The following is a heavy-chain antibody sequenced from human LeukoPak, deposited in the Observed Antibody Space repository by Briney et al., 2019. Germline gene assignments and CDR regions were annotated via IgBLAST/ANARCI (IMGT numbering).Heavy chain of an antibody. CDR1: GGTFSSYA. Sequence: SVKVSCKASGGTFSSYAISWVRQAPGQGLEWMGGIIPIFGRANYAQKFQGRVTITTDESTSTAYMELSSLRSEDTAVYYCARDNYAGANWFDPWGQGALVTVSS. V-gene: IGHV1-69*05. J-gene: IGHJ5*02. CDR3: ARDNYAGANWFDP. CDR2: IIPIFGRA. D-gene: IGHD1-7*01.